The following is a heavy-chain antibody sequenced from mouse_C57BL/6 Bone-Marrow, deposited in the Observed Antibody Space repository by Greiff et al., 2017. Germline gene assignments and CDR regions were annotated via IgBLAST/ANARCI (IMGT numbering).Heavy chain of an antibody. CDR3: ARRLLRPYWYCDV. Sequence: QVQLQQPGAELVRPGSSVKLSCKASGYTFTSYWMHWVKQRPIQGLEWIGNIDPSDSETHYNQKFKDKATLTVDKSSSTAYMQLSSLTSEGSAVYYCARRLLRPYWYCDVWGTGTTVTVSS. D-gene: IGHD1-1*01. CDR2: IDPSDSET. J-gene: IGHJ1*03. CDR1: GYTFTSYW. V-gene: IGHV1-52*01.